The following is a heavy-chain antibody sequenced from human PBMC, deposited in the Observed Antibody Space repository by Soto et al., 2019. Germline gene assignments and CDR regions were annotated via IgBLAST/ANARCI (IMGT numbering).Heavy chain of an antibody. CDR2: IIPIFGTA. CDR1: GGTFSSYA. V-gene: IGHV1-69*13. Sequence: SVKVSCKASGGTFSSYAISWVRQAPGQGLEWMGGIIPIFGTANYAQKFQGRVTITADESTSTAYMELSSLRSEDTAVYYCASWRSRVVPDPGAYYFDYWGQGTLVTVSS. CDR3: ASWRSRVVPDPGAYYFDY. D-gene: IGHD2-2*01. J-gene: IGHJ4*02.